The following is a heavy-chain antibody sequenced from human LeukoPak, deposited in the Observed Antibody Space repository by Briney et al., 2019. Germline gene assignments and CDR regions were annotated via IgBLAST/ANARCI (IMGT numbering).Heavy chain of an antibody. D-gene: IGHD3-16*01. J-gene: IGHJ6*03. CDR3: ARETSQKGAHYMDV. V-gene: IGHV4-39*07. Sequence: SETLSLTCTVSGGSIISSSFWWGWIRQPPGKGLEWIGSIYYSGVSYYNTSLKSRVTISVDTSKNQFSLNLSSVTAADTAVYYCARETSQKGAHYMDVWGKGTTVTISS. CDR2: IYYSGVS. CDR1: GGSIISSSFW.